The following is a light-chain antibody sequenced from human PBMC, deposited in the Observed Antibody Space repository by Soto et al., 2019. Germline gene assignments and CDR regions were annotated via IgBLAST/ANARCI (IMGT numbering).Light chain of an antibody. J-gene: IGKJ1*01. V-gene: IGKV1-5*01. CDR3: QQYNSYSWT. Sequence: DIQMTQSPSTLSASVGDRVTITCRASQSITSWLAWYQQKPGKAPNLLIYDASTLESGVPSRFSGSRSGTEFTLTISSLQPDDFATYYCQQYNSYSWTFGQGTKVDIK. CDR2: DAS. CDR1: QSITSW.